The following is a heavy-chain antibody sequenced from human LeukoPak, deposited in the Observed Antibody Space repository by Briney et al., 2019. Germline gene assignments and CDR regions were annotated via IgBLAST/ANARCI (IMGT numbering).Heavy chain of an antibody. CDR3: AKWGRMDTAIRGFDY. Sequence: GGSLRLSCAASGFTFSSYAMSWVRQAPGKGLEWVSAISGSGGSTYYADSVKGRFTISRDNSKNTLYLQTNSLRAEDTAVYYCAKWGRMDTAIRGFDYWGQGTLVTVSS. CDR2: ISGSGGST. D-gene: IGHD5-18*01. V-gene: IGHV3-23*01. CDR1: GFTFSSYA. J-gene: IGHJ4*02.